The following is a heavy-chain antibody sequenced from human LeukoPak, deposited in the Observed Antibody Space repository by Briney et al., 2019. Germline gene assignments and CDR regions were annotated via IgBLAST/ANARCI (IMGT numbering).Heavy chain of an antibody. CDR1: GFTFSSYA. Sequence: GGSLRLSCAASGFTFSSYAMSWVRQAPGKGLEWVSAISGSGGSTHYADSVKGRFTISRDNSKNTLYLQMNSLRAEDTAVYYCAKGTGVRGALGAFDIWGQGTMVTVSS. CDR3: AKGTGVRGALGAFDI. D-gene: IGHD3-10*01. CDR2: ISGSGGST. J-gene: IGHJ3*02. V-gene: IGHV3-23*01.